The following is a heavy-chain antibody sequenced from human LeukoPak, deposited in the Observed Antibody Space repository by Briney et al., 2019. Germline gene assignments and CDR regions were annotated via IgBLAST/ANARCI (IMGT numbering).Heavy chain of an antibody. CDR3: AKEGDYYDSSDRDY. V-gene: IGHV3-23*01. D-gene: IGHD3-22*01. J-gene: IGHJ4*02. CDR2: ISGSGGST. CDR1: GFTFSSYA. Sequence: GGSLRLTCAASGFTFSSYAMSWVRQAPGKGLEWVSAISGSGGSTYYADSVKGRFTISRDNSKNTLYLQMNSLRAEDTAVYYCAKEGDYYDSSDRDYWGQGTLVTVSS.